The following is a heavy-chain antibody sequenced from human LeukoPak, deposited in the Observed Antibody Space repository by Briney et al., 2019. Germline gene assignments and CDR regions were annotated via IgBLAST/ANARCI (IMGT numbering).Heavy chain of an antibody. Sequence: GESLKISCEGSGYSFTSYWIAWVRQMPGKGLEWMGIIYPGDSGTRYSPSFQGQVTISADESISTAYLQWSSLKASDTAVYYCARLTAAAVDYWGQGTLVTVSS. CDR2: IYPGDSGT. CDR3: ARLTAAAVDY. D-gene: IGHD6-13*01. V-gene: IGHV5-51*01. J-gene: IGHJ4*02. CDR1: GYSFTSYW.